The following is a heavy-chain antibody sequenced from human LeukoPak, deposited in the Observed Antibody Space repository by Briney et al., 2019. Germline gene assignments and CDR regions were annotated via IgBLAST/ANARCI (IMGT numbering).Heavy chain of an antibody. Sequence: ASVKVSCKAPGGTFSSYAISWVRQAPGQGLEWMGRIIPMRGTANYAQKFQGRVTITADRSTSTAYMELSSLGSEDTAVYYCARRNWGACTSGRFYYYGLDVWGQGTTVTVSS. V-gene: IGHV1-69*04. CDR3: ARRNWGACTSGRFYYYGLDV. D-gene: IGHD7-27*01. CDR2: IIPMRGTA. CDR1: GGTFSSYA. J-gene: IGHJ6*02.